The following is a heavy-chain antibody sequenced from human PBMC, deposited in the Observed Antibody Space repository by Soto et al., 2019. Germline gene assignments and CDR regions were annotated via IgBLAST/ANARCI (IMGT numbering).Heavy chain of an antibody. CDR1: GFTFSSYA. CDR3: VRSSWKYQPGVYYYGMDV. J-gene: IGHJ6*02. Sequence: GGSLRLSCSASGFTFSSYAMHWVRQAPGKGLEYVSAISSNGGSTYYADSVKGRFSISRDNSKNTLYLQMSSLRVEDTAVYYCVRSSWKYQPGVYYYGMDVWGQGTTVTVSS. D-gene: IGHD6-13*01. V-gene: IGHV3-64D*08. CDR2: ISSNGGST.